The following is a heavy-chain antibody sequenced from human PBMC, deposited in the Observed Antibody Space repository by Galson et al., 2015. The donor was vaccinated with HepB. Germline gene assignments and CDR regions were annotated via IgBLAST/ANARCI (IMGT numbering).Heavy chain of an antibody. CDR1: GFSLSTSGMC. CDR2: IDWGDDK. CDR3: ARITMVRGVITN. J-gene: IGHJ4*02. V-gene: IGHV2-70*11. D-gene: IGHD3-10*01. Sequence: PALVKPTQTLTLTCTFSGFSLSTSGMCVSWIRQPPGKALEWLARIDWGDDKYYSTSLKTRLTISKDTSKNQVVLTMTNMDPVDTATYYCARITMVRGVITNWGQGTLVTVSS.